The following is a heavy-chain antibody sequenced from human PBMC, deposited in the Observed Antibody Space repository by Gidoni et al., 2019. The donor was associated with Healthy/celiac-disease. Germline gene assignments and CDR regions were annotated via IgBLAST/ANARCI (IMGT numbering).Heavy chain of an antibody. J-gene: IGHJ6*02. CDR3: ARHKDSTLDV. V-gene: IGHV5-10-1*01. D-gene: IGHD2-15*01. CDR2: IDPSDSYT. Sequence: EVQLVQSGAEVKKPGESLRISCKVSGYSFTSYWISLVRQMPGKGLEWMGRIDPSDSYTNYSPSFQGHVTISADKSISTAYLEWSGLKASDTAMCYCARHKDSTLDVWGQGTTVTVSS. CDR1: GYSFTSYW.